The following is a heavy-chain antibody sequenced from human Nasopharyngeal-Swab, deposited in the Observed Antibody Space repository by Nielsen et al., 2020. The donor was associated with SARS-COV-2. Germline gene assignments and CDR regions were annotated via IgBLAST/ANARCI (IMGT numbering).Heavy chain of an antibody. J-gene: IGHJ5*02. D-gene: IGHD5-18*01. CDR3: AREGYSYGNNWFDP. Sequence: SETLSLTCTVSGSSISSGYYWGWIRQPPGKGLEWIGSIYHNGSTYYNPSLKSRVTISVDTSKNQFSLKLSSVTAADTAVYYCAREGYSYGNNWFDPWGQGTLVTVSS. V-gene: IGHV4-38-2*02. CDR1: GSSISSGYY. CDR2: IYHNGST.